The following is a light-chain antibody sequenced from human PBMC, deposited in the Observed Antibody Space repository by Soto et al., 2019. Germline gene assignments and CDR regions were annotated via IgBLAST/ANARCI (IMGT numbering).Light chain of an antibody. Sequence: QSVLPQPPSASGSPGQSVTISCTGPSSDVGGYHYVSWYPQHPGKAPNLMIYEVSKRPSGVPDRFSGSKSGNTASLTVSGLQAEDEADDDRSSYAGSNNRVVCGGGTKLTVL. J-gene: IGLJ2*01. CDR3: SSYAGSNNRVV. CDR2: EVS. CDR1: SSDVGGYHY. V-gene: IGLV2-8*01.